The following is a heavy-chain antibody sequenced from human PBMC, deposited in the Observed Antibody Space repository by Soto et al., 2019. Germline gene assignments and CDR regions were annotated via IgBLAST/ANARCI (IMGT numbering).Heavy chain of an antibody. Sequence: ASVKVSCKASGYIFTGFYIHWVRQAPGLGLEWMGSINPISGVTNFSQKFQGRVTMTRDTSITSAYSTAYMEPSSLRSDDTAVYYCARTTSFRSFQAFDYWGQGTLVTVSS. D-gene: IGHD4-17*01. CDR3: ARTTSFRSFQAFDY. V-gene: IGHV1-2*02. CDR1: GYIFTGFY. CDR2: INPISGVT. J-gene: IGHJ4*02.